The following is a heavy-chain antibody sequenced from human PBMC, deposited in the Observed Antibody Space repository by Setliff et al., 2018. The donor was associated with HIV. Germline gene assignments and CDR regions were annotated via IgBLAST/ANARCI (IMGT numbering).Heavy chain of an antibody. CDR3: IWSGSSGLYYFDH. CDR1: GFTFNNAW. J-gene: IGHJ4*02. V-gene: IGHV3-15*01. D-gene: IGHD3-22*01. CDR2: IKSKTDGETT. Sequence: GGSLRLSCAASGFTFNNAWMTWVRQAPGKGLEWVGHIKSKTDGETTDYAAPVKGRFTISRDDSKNTVYLHMNSLKTEDTAVYYCIWSGSSGLYYFDHWGQGTLVTVSS.